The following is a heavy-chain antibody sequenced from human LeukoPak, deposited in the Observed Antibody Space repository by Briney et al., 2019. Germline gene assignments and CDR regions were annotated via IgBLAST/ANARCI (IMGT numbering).Heavy chain of an antibody. D-gene: IGHD3-22*01. CDR1: GYTFTSYA. V-gene: IGHV7-4-1*02. Sequence: GASVKVSCKASGYTFTSYAINWVRQAPGQGLEWMGWISTSTGNPTYAQGFTGRFVFSLDTSVSTAYLQISSLKAEDTAVYYCARSYYYEQYYFDYWGQGTLVTVSS. CDR2: ISTSTGNP. CDR3: ARSYYYEQYYFDY. J-gene: IGHJ4*02.